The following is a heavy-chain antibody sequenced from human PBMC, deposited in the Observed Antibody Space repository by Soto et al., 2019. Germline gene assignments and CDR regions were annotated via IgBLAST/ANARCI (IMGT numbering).Heavy chain of an antibody. Sequence: ASVKVSCKASGYTFTSYGISWVRQAPGQVLEWMGWISAYNGNTNYAQKLQGRVTMTTDTSTSTAYMELRSLRSDDTAVYYCAREAITMVRGVTTSGYGMDVWGQGTTVTVSS. CDR3: AREAITMVRGVTTSGYGMDV. J-gene: IGHJ6*02. V-gene: IGHV1-18*01. D-gene: IGHD3-10*01. CDR1: GYTFTSYG. CDR2: ISAYNGNT.